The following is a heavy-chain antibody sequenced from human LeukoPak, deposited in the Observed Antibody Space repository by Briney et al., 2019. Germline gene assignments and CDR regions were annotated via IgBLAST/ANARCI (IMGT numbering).Heavy chain of an antibody. V-gene: IGHV3-7*04. CDR1: GFTVSSNY. Sequence: QSGGSLRLSCATSGFTVSSNYMSWVRQAPGKGLEWVANIKQDGSEKYYVDSVKGRFTISRDNAKNSLYLQMNSLRAEDTAVYYCARVARYDWSGSYSLDYWGQGTLVTVSS. CDR3: ARVARYDWSGSYSLDY. D-gene: IGHD1-26*01. CDR2: IKQDGSEK. J-gene: IGHJ4*02.